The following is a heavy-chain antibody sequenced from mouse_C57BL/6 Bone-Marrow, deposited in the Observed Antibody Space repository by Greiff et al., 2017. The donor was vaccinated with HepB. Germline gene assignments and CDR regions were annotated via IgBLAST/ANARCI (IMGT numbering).Heavy chain of an antibody. J-gene: IGHJ2*01. CDR2: ISSGGSYT. V-gene: IGHV5-6*01. CDR3: ARQRGGYFDY. CDR1: GFTFSSYG. Sequence: EVHLVESGGDLVKPGGSLKLSCAASGFTFSSYGMSWVRQTPDKRLEWVATISSGGSYTYYPDSVKGRFTISRDNAKNTLYLQMSSLKSEDTAMYYCARQRGGYFDYWGQGTTLTVSS.